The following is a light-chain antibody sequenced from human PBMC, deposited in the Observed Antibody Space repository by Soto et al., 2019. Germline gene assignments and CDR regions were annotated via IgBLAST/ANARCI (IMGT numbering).Light chain of an antibody. Sequence: EIVLTQSPDILSLSPGERATLSCRASQNIDTYLDWYQQKPGQAPRLLIYDASNRATGIPARFSGSGSGTDFTLTISSLEPEDFAVYYCQQRSNWPPITFGQGTRLEIK. V-gene: IGKV3-11*01. CDR1: QNIDTY. CDR2: DAS. CDR3: QQRSNWPPIT. J-gene: IGKJ5*01.